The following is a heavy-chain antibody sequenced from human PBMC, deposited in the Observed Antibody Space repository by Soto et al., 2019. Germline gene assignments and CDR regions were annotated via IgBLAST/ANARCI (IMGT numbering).Heavy chain of an antibody. CDR3: ARDRVPRYYDFWSGYYSGYGMDV. CDR1: GFTFSSYS. Sequence: GGSLRLSCAASGFTFSSYSMNWVRQAPGKGMEWVSYISSSSSTIYYADSVKGRFTISRDNAKNSLYLQMNSLRDEDTAVYYCARDRVPRYYDFWSGYYSGYGMDVWGQGTTVTVSS. CDR2: ISSSSSTI. J-gene: IGHJ6*02. D-gene: IGHD3-3*01. V-gene: IGHV3-48*02.